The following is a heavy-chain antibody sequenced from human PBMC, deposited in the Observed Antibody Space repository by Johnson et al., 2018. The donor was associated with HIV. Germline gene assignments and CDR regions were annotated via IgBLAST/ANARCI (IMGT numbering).Heavy chain of an antibody. CDR1: GFTFSSYV. V-gene: IGHV3-30-3*01. D-gene: IGHD4-23*01. Sequence: QVQLVESGGGVVQPGRSLRLSCSASGFTFSSYVMHWVRQAPGKGLEWVAVISYDGSNKYYADSVKGRFTISRDHSKNTLYLQMNSLRADDTAVYFCAKGPVDYGGNYDGFGIWGQGTKVTVSS. J-gene: IGHJ3*02. CDR3: AKGPVDYGGNYDGFGI. CDR2: ISYDGSNK.